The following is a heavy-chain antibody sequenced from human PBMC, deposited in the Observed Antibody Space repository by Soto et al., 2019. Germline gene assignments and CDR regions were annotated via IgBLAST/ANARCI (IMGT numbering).Heavy chain of an antibody. Sequence: SETLSLTCAVYGGSFSGYYWSWIRQPPGKGLEWIGEINHSGSTNYNPSLKSRVTISVDTSKNQFSLKLSSVTAADTAVYYCARDPYYGSGGYYYGMDVWGQGTTVTVSS. V-gene: IGHV4-34*01. D-gene: IGHD3-10*01. CDR3: ARDPYYGSGGYYYGMDV. J-gene: IGHJ6*02. CDR2: INHSGST. CDR1: GGSFSGYY.